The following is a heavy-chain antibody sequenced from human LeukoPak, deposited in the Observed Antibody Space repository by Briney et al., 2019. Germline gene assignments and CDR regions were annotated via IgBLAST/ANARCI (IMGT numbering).Heavy chain of an antibody. Sequence: PSETLSLICTVSGGSISSYYWSWIRQPAGKGLEWIGRIYTSGSTNYNPSLKSRVTMSVDTSKNQFSLKLSSVTAADTAVYYCARASSEASRYNWFDPWGQGTLVTVSS. D-gene: IGHD1-26*01. J-gene: IGHJ5*02. V-gene: IGHV4-4*07. CDR2: IYTSGST. CDR3: ARASSEASRYNWFDP. CDR1: GGSISSYY.